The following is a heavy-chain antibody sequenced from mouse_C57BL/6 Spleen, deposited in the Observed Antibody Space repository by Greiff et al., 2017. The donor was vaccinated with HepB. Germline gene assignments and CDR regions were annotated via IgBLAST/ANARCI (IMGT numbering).Heavy chain of an antibody. D-gene: IGHD1-1*01. V-gene: IGHV1-82*01. Sequence: VQLQQSGPELVKPGASVKISCKASGYAFSSSWMNWVKQRPGKGLEWIGRIYPGDGDTNYNGKFKGKATLTADKSSSTAYMQLSSLTSEDSAVYVCARRWNYYGSSPYWYFDVWGTGTTVTVSS. CDR2: IYPGDGDT. CDR1: GYAFSSSW. CDR3: ARRWNYYGSSPYWYFDV. J-gene: IGHJ1*03.